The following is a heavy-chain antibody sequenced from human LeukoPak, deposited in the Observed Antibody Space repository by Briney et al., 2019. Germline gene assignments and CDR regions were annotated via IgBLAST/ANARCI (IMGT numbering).Heavy chain of an antibody. J-gene: IGHJ4*02. CDR3: ARTYGSGSLDY. Sequence: GGSLRLSCAAPGFTFSNHNMDWVRQAPGKGLEWISYISGRGEAIFYADSVQGRFTISRDNAKNSIYLQMYGLTAEDTAVYYCARTYGSGSLDYGGQGTLVTVSS. V-gene: IGHV3-48*01. D-gene: IGHD2-15*01. CDR2: ISGRGEAI. CDR1: GFTFSNHN.